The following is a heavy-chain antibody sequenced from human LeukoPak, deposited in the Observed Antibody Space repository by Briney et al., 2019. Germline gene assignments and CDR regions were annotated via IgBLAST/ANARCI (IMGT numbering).Heavy chain of an antibody. J-gene: IGHJ4*02. Sequence: SETLSLTCTVSGDSISSDYWSWIRQPPGRGLEWIGYIYNSGNTKYNPALKSQVTISIDTSKNQFSLKLTSVTAADTAVYYCARQREMTTIFTALGYWGQGTLVTVSS. D-gene: IGHD5-24*01. CDR2: IYNSGNT. CDR1: GDSISSDY. CDR3: ARQREMTTIFTALGY. V-gene: IGHV4-59*01.